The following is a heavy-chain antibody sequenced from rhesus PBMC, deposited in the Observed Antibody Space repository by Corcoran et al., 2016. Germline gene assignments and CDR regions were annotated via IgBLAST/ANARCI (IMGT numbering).Heavy chain of an antibody. CDR3: AKECASPGYFDY. J-gene: IGHJ4*01. Sequence: VQLVESGGGLVQPGGSLRLSCRTSGFTFINYSLYWVCQAQGKGLEWVATVNPNGDRSWYTDSVKGRFTISKEIAKNTLYLKMDSLRLEDTAVYYCAKECASPGYFDYWGQGVLVTVAS. CDR1: GFTFINYS. CDR2: VNPNGDRS. V-gene: IGHV3-8*01.